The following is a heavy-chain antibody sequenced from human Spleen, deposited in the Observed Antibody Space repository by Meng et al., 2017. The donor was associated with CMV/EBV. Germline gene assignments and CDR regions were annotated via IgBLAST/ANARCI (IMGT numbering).Heavy chain of an antibody. J-gene: IGHJ4*02. Sequence: SETLSLTCTVSGGSISSSSYYWCCIRQPPGKGLEWIGSIYYSGGTYYNPSLKSRVTISVDTSKNQFSLKLSSVTAADTAVYYCARSLGVTSLYDYWGQGTLVTVSS. CDR2: IYYSGGT. V-gene: IGHV4-39*07. CDR3: ARSLGVTSLYDY. D-gene: IGHD3-10*01. CDR1: GGSISSSSYY.